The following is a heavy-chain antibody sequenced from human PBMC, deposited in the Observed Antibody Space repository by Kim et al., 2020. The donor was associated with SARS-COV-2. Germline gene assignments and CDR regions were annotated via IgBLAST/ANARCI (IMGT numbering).Heavy chain of an antibody. D-gene: IGHD6-13*01. Sequence: GGSLRLSCAASGFTFSSYGMHWVRQAPGKGLEWVAVISYDGSNKYYADSVKGRFTISRDNSKNTLYLQMNSLRAEDTAVYYCAKTRGIQQLAQHPWGQGT. J-gene: IGHJ5*02. CDR2: ISYDGSNK. CDR3: AKTRGIQQLAQHP. V-gene: IGHV3-30*18. CDR1: GFTFSSYG.